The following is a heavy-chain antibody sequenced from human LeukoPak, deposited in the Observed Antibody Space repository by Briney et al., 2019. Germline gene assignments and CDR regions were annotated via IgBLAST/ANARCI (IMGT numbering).Heavy chain of an antibody. Sequence: ASVKVSCKASGYTFTSYYMHWVRPAPGRGLEWVGIINPSGGSTSYAQKFQGRVTMTRDTSTSTVYMELSSLRSEDTAVYYCARAGGYNPKAPHFDYWGQGTLVTVSS. V-gene: IGHV1-46*01. D-gene: IGHD5-24*01. J-gene: IGHJ4*02. CDR2: INPSGGST. CDR1: GYTFTSYY. CDR3: ARAGGYNPKAPHFDY.